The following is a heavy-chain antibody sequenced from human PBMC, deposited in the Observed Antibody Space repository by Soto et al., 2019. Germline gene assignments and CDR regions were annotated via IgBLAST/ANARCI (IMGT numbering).Heavy chain of an antibody. J-gene: IGHJ4*02. CDR3: VHAIKGSGSYYKGYYFDY. CDR1: GFTLNTSGVR. V-gene: IGHV2-5*02. Sequence: QITLEESGPTLVKPTQTLTLTCTFSGFTLNTSGVRVDWIRQPPGKALEWLALIYWDDDKRYSPSLKSRLTTXKXXSNTQVVLTMTNMDPVDTATYYCVHAIKGSGSYYKGYYFDYWGQGTLVTVSS. CDR2: IYWDDDK. D-gene: IGHD3-10*01.